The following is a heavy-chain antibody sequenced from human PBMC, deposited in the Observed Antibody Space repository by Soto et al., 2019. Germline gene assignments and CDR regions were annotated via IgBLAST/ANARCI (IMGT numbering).Heavy chain of an antibody. CDR3: ARLYCSSTSCYRYFDY. V-gene: IGHV4-30-4*01. CDR1: GGSIRSGDYY. J-gene: IGHJ4*02. Sequence: QVQLQESGPGLVKPSQTLSLTCTVSGGSIRSGDYYWRWIRQPPGNGLEWIGYSYSSGSTYYNPSLQSRVTISVDTSKNQFSLKLSSVTAADTAVYYCARLYCSSTSCYRYFDYWGQGTLGTVSS. D-gene: IGHD2-2*01. CDR2: SYSSGST.